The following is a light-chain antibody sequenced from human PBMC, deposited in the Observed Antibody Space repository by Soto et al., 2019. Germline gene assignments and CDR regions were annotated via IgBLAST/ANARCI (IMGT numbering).Light chain of an antibody. J-gene: IGKJ1*01. Sequence: VMTQSPATLPVSPGESATLSCRASQSISNNLAWYQQKPGQAPRLLMYDASTRATGIPDRFSGSGSGAEFTLTISSLQSEDLAVYYCQQYNNWPRTFGQGTKV. CDR1: QSISNN. CDR2: DAS. CDR3: QQYNNWPRT. V-gene: IGKV3-15*01.